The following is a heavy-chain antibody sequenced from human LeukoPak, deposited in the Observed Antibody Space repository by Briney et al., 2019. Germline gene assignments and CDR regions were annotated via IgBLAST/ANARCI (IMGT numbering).Heavy chain of an antibody. V-gene: IGHV3-30*03. J-gene: IGHJ4*02. Sequence: GRSLRLSCAASGFTFSSYGMHWVRQAPGKGLEWVAVISHDGSNQYYADSVKGRFTISRDNAKNSLYLQMNSLRAEDTAVYYCARDIPRGSTHLDYWGQGTLVTVSA. CDR1: GFTFSSYG. D-gene: IGHD1-26*01. CDR3: ARDIPRGSTHLDY. CDR2: ISHDGSNQ.